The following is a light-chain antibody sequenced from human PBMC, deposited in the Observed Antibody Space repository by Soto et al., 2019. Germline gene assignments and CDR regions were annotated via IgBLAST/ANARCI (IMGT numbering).Light chain of an antibody. J-gene: IGLJ7*01. CDR2: IDH. V-gene: IGLV1-44*01. Sequence: QPVLTQPPSLSGTPGQSVTISCSGSSSNIEGNTVHWYQHLPGTAPKLLIYIDHNRPSGIPDRFSGSKSGTSASLAISGLQCEDEADYYCATWDDDLSAAVFGGGTQLTVL. CDR3: ATWDDDLSAAV. CDR1: SSNIEGNT.